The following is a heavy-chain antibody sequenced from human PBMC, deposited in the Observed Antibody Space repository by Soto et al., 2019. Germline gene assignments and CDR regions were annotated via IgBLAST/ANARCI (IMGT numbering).Heavy chain of an antibody. V-gene: IGHV1-69*12. CDR1: GGTFSSYA. Sequence: QVQLVQSGAEVKKPGSSVKVSCKASGGTFSSYAISWVRQAPGQGLEWMGGIIRIFGTADYAQKFQGRVTITADESTSTAYMELSSLGSEATAVYYCATPPAGYYYYGMDVWGQGTTVTVSS. J-gene: IGHJ6*02. CDR3: ATPPAGYYYYGMDV. CDR2: IIRIFGTA.